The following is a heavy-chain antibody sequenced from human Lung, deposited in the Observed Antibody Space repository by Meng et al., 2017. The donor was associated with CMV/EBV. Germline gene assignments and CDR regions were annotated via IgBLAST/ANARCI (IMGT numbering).Heavy chain of an antibody. Sequence: CAVSGLTFSQAWMSWVRQGPGKGLEWVGRIKSTTDGGTTDYAAPVKGRFTISRDDSKNTVHLQMNSLKSEDTAVYYCATTQVGAPDYWGQGTLVTVSS. CDR1: GLTFSQAW. J-gene: IGHJ4*02. CDR3: ATTQVGAPDY. V-gene: IGHV3-15*01. CDR2: IKSTTDGGTT. D-gene: IGHD1-26*01.